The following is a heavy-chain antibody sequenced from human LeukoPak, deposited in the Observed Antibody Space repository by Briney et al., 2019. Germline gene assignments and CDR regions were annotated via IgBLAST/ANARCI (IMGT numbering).Heavy chain of an antibody. J-gene: IGHJ4*02. V-gene: IGHV3-72*01. CDR1: GFTFSDHY. D-gene: IGHD6-6*01. Sequence: GGSLRLSCAASGFTFSDHYMDWVRQAPRQGQDWVGRAKNKADGYTIEYAASVRGRFTISRDDSKNSLYLQMNSLKTEDTAVYYCVKDSSFWTFDYWGQGTLVTVSS. CDR2: AKNKADGYTI. CDR3: VKDSSFWTFDY.